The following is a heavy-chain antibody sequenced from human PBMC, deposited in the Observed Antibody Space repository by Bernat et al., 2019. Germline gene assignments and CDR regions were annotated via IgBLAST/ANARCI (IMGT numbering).Heavy chain of an antibody. D-gene: IGHD5-18*01. CDR3: ARTQGYSYGYPYYFDY. CDR2: IKQDGSEK. V-gene: IGHV3-7*03. Sequence: EVQLLESGGGLVQPGGSLRLSCAASGFTFSDYWMTWVRQAPGKGLEWVANIKQDGSEKNYVDSMEGRFTISRDNAKNSLYLQMNNLRVEDTAVYYCARTQGYSYGYPYYFDYWGQGTLVTVSS. CDR1: GFTFSDYW. J-gene: IGHJ4*02.